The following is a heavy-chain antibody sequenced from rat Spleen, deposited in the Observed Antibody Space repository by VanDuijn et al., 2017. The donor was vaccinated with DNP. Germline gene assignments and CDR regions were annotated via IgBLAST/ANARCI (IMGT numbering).Heavy chain of an antibody. CDR3: AREQHFYFDY. CDR2: ISGSGGNT. Sequence: EVQLVESGGGLVQPGRSLKLSCAASGFSFSNFGMTWVRQAPAKGLEWVATISGSGGNTYYRDSVKGRFTISRNNMNSILYLQMNSLRSEDTATYYCAREQHFYFDYWGQGVMVTVSS. J-gene: IGHJ2*01. D-gene: IGHD1-10*01. V-gene: IGHV5S13*01. CDR1: GFSFSNFG.